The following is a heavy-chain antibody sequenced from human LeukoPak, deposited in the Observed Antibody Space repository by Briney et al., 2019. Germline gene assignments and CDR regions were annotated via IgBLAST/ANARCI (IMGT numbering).Heavy chain of an antibody. CDR1: GFTFDDYG. V-gene: IGHV3-53*01. CDR2: IYSGGST. Sequence: GGSLRLSCAASGFTFDDYGMSWVRQAPGKGLEWVSIIYSGGSTYYADSVKGRFTISRDNSKNTLYLQMNSLRAEDTAVYYCARSNDAFDIWGQGTMVTVSS. CDR3: ARSNDAFDI. J-gene: IGHJ3*02. D-gene: IGHD5/OR15-5a*01.